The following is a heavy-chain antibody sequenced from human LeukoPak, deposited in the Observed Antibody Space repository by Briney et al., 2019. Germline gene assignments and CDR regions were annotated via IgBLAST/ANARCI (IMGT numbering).Heavy chain of an antibody. CDR2: IDPSDSYT. CDR1: GYSFTSYW. V-gene: IGHV5-10-1*01. CDR3: ARQADGEWFDP. Sequence: GESLKISCKGSGYSFTSYWISWVRQMPEKGLEWMGRIDPSDSYTNYSPSFQGHVTISADKSISTAYLQWSSLKASDTAMYYCARQADGEWFDPWGQGTLVAVSS. J-gene: IGHJ5*02.